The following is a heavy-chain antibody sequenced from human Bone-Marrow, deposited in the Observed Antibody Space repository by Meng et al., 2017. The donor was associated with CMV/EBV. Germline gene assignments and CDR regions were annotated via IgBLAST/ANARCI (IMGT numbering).Heavy chain of an antibody. CDR3: ARYYDPSGSFDP. Sequence: SETLSLTCTVSGGSVSSGSYYWSWIRQPPGKGLEWIGYIYYSGSTNYNPSLKSRVTISVDTSKNQFSLKLSSVTAADTAVYYCARYYDPSGSFDPWGKGTLVTVSS. CDR1: GGSVSSGSYY. D-gene: IGHD3-22*01. J-gene: IGHJ5*02. V-gene: IGHV4-61*01. CDR2: IYYSGST.